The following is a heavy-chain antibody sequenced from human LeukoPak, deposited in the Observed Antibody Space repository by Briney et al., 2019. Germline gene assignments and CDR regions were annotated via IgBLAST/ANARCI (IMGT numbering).Heavy chain of an antibody. Sequence: PGGSLTLSCTVSGCTFSSYSMSWFRHAPGKGLEWVANIKQDGSEKYYVDSVKGRFTISRDNAKNSLYLQMNSLRAEDTAVYSCARETPPAPGYSSSFDYWGQGNLVTVSS. CDR3: ARETPPAPGYSSSFDY. CDR2: IKQDGSEK. V-gene: IGHV3-7*01. J-gene: IGHJ4*02. D-gene: IGHD6-13*01. CDR1: GCTFSSYS.